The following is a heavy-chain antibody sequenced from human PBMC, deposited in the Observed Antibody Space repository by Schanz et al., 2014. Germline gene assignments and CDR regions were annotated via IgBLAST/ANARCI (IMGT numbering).Heavy chain of an antibody. CDR2: VSRSTPDI. V-gene: IGHV3-21*01. Sequence: EVQLVESGGGVVQPGRSLRLSCAASGFTFSSYGMHWVRQAPGKGLEWVSYVSRSTPDIYYADSVKGRFTISRDNAKNTLYLQMNSLRAEDTAVYYCARPALWFGDNCFDPWGQGTLVTVSS. J-gene: IGHJ5*02. CDR3: ARPALWFGDNCFDP. D-gene: IGHD3-10*01. CDR1: GFTFSSYG.